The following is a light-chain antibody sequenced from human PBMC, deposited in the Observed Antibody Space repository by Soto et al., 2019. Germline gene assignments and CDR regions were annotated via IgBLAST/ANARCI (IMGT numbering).Light chain of an antibody. CDR2: GAS. CDR1: QSVSSSF. Sequence: EIVLTQSPGTLSLSPGERATLSCRASQSVSSSFLAWYQQKVGQAPRLLIYGASSRATGIPDRFSGRGSGTDFTLTISRLEPEDFAVYYCQQYGSSPRTFGPGTRLEIK. J-gene: IGKJ5*01. CDR3: QQYGSSPRT. V-gene: IGKV3-20*01.